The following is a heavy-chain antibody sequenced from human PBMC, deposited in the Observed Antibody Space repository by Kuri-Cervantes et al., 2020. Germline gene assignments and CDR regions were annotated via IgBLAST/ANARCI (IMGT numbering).Heavy chain of an antibody. CDR3: ARDEGYYYDSSGRTDDD. D-gene: IGHD3-22*01. J-gene: IGHJ4*02. CDR1: EFTFSSCA. Sequence: GGSLRLSCAASEFTFSSCAMSWVRQAPGKGLEWVSSISDSGGTKYYADSVKGRFTISRDNSKNTLYLQMNSLRAEDTAVYYCARDEGYYYDSSGRTDDDWGQGTLVTVSS. V-gene: IGHV3-23*01. CDR2: ISDSGGTK.